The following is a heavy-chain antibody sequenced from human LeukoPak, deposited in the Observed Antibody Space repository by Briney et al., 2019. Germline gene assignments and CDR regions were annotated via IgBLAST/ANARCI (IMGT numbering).Heavy chain of an antibody. V-gene: IGHV1-69*05. J-gene: IGHJ4*02. D-gene: IGHD6-13*01. Sequence: GSSVKVSCKASGGTFSSYAISWVRQAPGQGLEWMGGIIPIFGTANYAQKFQGRVTITRDTSASTAYMELSSLRSEDTAVYYCARERGDSSSWYGIRWVIFDYWGQGTLVTVSS. CDR1: GGTFSSYA. CDR2: IIPIFGTA. CDR3: ARERGDSSSWYGIRWVIFDY.